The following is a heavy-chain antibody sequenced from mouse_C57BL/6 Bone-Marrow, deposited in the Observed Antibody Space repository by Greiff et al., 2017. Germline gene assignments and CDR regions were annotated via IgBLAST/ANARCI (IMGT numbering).Heavy chain of an antibody. D-gene: IGHD1-1*01. CDR1: GYTFTSYW. CDR2: IDPSDSYT. J-gene: IGHJ2*01. CDR3: ATAYYYGDFDY. V-gene: IGHV1-69*01. Sequence: QVQLQQPGAELVMPGASVKLSCKASGYTFTSYWMHWVKQRPGQGLEWIGEIDPSDSYTNYNQKFKGKSTLTVDKSSSTAYMQLSSLTSEDSAVYYCATAYYYGDFDYWGQGATLTVSP.